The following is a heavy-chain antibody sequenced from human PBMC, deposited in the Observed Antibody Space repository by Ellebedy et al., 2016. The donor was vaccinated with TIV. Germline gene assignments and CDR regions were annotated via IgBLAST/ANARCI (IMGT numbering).Heavy chain of an antibody. Sequence: ASVKVSCXVSGYTLTELSMHWVRQAPGKGLEWMGGFDPEDGETIYAQKFQGRVTMTEDTSTDTAYMELSSLRSEDTAVYYCATSVVPAAYYYYYGMDVWGQGTTVTVSS. CDR1: GYTLTELS. CDR3: ATSVVPAAYYYYYGMDV. CDR2: FDPEDGET. D-gene: IGHD2-2*01. V-gene: IGHV1-24*01. J-gene: IGHJ6*02.